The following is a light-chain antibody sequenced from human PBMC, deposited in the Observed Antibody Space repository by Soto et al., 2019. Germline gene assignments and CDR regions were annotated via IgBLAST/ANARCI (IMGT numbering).Light chain of an antibody. J-gene: IGKJ3*01. CDR3: QQYDNLQA. V-gene: IGKV1-33*01. CDR1: QDISNY. CDR2: DAS. Sequence: DIQMTQSPSSLSASVGDRVTITCQASQDISNYLNWYQQKPGKAPKLLIYDASNLETGVPSRFSGSGSGTDITFTISSLQPEDIATYYCQQYDNLQAFGPGTKVDIK.